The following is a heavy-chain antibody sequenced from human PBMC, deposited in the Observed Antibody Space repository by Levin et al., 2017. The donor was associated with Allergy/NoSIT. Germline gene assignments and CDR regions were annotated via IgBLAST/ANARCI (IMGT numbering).Heavy chain of an antibody. D-gene: IGHD1-26*01. Sequence: GGSLRLSCAASGFTFSSYWMHWVRQAPGKGLVWVSRINSDGSSTSYADSVKGRFTISRDNAKNTLYLQMNSLRAEDTAVYYCARELGWELRYDGMDVWGQGTTVTVSS. V-gene: IGHV3-74*01. CDR2: INSDGSST. J-gene: IGHJ6*02. CDR1: GFTFSSYW. CDR3: ARELGWELRYDGMDV.